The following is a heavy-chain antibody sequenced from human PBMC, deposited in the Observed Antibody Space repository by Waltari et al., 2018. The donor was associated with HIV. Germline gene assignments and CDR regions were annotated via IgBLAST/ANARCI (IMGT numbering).Heavy chain of an antibody. CDR2: VKSKTDGGTT. J-gene: IGHJ4*02. V-gene: IGHV3-15*01. Sequence: EVQLVESGGGLVKHGGSLRLSCAASGFPFKNAWLSWVREAPGKGLEWVGRVKSKTDGGTTDYAAPAKGRFTISRYDSKNTLYLQMNSLKTEDTAVYYCTTEPRDYYFDYWGQGTLVTVSS. CDR1: GFPFKNAW. CDR3: TTEPRDYYFDY.